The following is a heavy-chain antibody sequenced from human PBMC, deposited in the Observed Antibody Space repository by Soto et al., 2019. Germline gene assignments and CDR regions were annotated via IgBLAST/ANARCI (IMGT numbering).Heavy chain of an antibody. D-gene: IGHD6-19*01. Sequence: PGGSLRLSCAASGFTFSSYAMSWVRQAPGKGLEWVSGISTSGGSTYYADSVKGRFTISRDNSKNTLYLQMNSQRADDTAVYYCAKEVLLAVALPYFDYWGQGTLVTVSS. CDR2: ISTSGGST. CDR1: GFTFSSYA. CDR3: AKEVLLAVALPYFDY. V-gene: IGHV3-23*01. J-gene: IGHJ4*02.